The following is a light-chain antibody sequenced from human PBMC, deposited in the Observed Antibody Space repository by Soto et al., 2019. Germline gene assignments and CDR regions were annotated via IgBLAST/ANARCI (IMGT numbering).Light chain of an antibody. Sequence: IVFTQSPATLSLSTGERATLSLRASQSVSNNYLAWYQQEPGQAPRLLIYGASSRVPGIPDRFSGSGSGTDCTLTISRLEPEDFSVYYCQQYGSLPWTFGQGTKVDIK. CDR2: GAS. CDR1: QSVSNNY. V-gene: IGKV3-20*01. J-gene: IGKJ1*01. CDR3: QQYGSLPWT.